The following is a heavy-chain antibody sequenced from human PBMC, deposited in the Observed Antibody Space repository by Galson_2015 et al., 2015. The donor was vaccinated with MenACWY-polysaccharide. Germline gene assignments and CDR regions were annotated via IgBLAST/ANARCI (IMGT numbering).Heavy chain of an antibody. CDR2: VPDDGSNE. CDR3: ATDSSRPLVGAPVSRCEY. V-gene: IGHV3-30*02. J-gene: IGHJ4*02. Sequence: SLRLSCAASGFIFSNYGMHWVRQAPGKGLEWVSFVPDDGSNEYYADSARGRFIFSRDNSKNTVSLEMNSLRPGDTAVYYCATDSSRPLVGAPVSRCEYWGQGTLVTVSS. D-gene: IGHD1-26*01. CDR1: GFIFSNYG.